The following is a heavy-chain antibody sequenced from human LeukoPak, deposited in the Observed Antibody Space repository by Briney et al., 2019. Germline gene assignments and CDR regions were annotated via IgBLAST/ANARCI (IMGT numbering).Heavy chain of an antibody. CDR3: TKVSGEDSSSPIFDY. Sequence: GGSLRLSCAASGFTFNDYAMHWVRQVPGKGLEWVSGISWNSGIIDYADSVKGRFTISRDNAENSLYLQMNSLRAEDTALYYCTKVSGEDSSSPIFDYWGQGTLVTVSS. V-gene: IGHV3-9*01. CDR1: GFTFNDYA. J-gene: IGHJ4*02. CDR2: ISWNSGII. D-gene: IGHD6-13*01.